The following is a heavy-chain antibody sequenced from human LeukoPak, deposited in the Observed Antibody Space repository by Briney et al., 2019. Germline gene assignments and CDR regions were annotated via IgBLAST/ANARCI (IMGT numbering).Heavy chain of an antibody. D-gene: IGHD3-10*01. Sequence: PSETLSLTCTVSGGSISSGSYYWSWIRQPAGKGLEWIGRIYTSGSTNYNPSLKSRVTISVDTSKNQFSLKLSSVTAADTAVYYCARGGYYYGSGPPDYWGQGTLVTVSS. J-gene: IGHJ4*02. V-gene: IGHV4-61*02. CDR3: ARGGYYYGSGPPDY. CDR2: IYTSGST. CDR1: GGSISSGSYY.